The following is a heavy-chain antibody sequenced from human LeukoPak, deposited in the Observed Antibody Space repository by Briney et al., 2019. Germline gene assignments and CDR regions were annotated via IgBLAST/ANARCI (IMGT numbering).Heavy chain of an antibody. CDR2: IYYSGST. Sequence: KASETLSLTCTVSGGSISSYYWSWIRQPPGKGLEWLGYIYYSGSTNYNPSLKSRVTISVDTSKNQFSLKLSSVTAADTAVYYCARLGFTMVRGVTHNWFDPWGQGTLVTVSS. V-gene: IGHV4-59*08. CDR3: ARLGFTMVRGVTHNWFDP. J-gene: IGHJ5*02. D-gene: IGHD3-10*01. CDR1: GGSISSYY.